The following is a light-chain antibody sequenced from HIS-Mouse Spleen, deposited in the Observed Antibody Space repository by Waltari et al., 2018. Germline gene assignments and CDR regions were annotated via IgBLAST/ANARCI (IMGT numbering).Light chain of an antibody. CDR2: DVS. J-gene: IGLJ2*01. Sequence: QSALTQPASVSGSPGQSIPIPFTGTRRDGCGYNHVSWNQQHPGKAPKLMIYDVSNRPSGVSNRFSGSKSGNTASLTISGLQAEDEADYYCSSYTSSSFNVVFGGGTKLTVL. CDR1: RRDGCGYNH. V-gene: IGLV2-14*03. CDR3: SSYTSSSFNVV.